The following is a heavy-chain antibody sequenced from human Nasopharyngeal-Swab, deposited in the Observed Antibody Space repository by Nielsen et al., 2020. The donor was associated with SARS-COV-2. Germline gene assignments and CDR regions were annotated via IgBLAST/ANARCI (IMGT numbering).Heavy chain of an antibody. Sequence: ASVKVSCKASGYTFTSYGISWVRQATGQGLEWMGWISAYNGNTNYAQKLQGRVTMTTDTSTSTAYMELRSLRSDDTAVYYCARDTGSGWSDWYFDLWGRGTLVTVSS. D-gene: IGHD6-19*01. J-gene: IGHJ2*01. V-gene: IGHV1-18*04. CDR3: ARDTGSGWSDWYFDL. CDR1: GYTFTSYG. CDR2: ISAYNGNT.